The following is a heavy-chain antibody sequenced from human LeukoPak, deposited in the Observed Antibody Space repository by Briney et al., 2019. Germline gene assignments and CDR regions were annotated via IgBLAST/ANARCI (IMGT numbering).Heavy chain of an antibody. V-gene: IGHV3-21*04. CDR2: ISFSSTHI. Sequence: GGSLRLSCAASGFIFSNYGMSWVRQAPGKGLEWVSSISFSSTHIYYADSIQGRFTISRDNAENSLYLQMNSLRAEDTAVYYCARGTVTTNSFDYWGQGTLVTVSS. D-gene: IGHD4-17*01. CDR1: GFIFSNYG. J-gene: IGHJ4*02. CDR3: ARGTVTTNSFDY.